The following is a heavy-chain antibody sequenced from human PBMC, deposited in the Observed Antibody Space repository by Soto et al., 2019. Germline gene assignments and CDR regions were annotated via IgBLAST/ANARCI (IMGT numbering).Heavy chain of an antibody. CDR1: GYTFTGYY. D-gene: IGHD6-19*01. CDR2: INPNSGGT. CDR3: ARIAVAGSKPNNWFDP. J-gene: IGHJ5*02. V-gene: IGHV1-2*02. Sequence: ASVNVSCKCSGYTFTGYYMHWVRQAPGQGLEWMGWINPNSGGTNYAQKFQGRVTMTRDTSISTAYMELSRLRSDDTAVYYCARIAVAGSKPNNWFDPWGQGTLVTVSS.